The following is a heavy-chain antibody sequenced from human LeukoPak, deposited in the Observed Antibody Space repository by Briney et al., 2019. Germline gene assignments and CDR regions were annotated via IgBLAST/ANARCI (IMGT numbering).Heavy chain of an antibody. CDR1: GFTFSSYA. D-gene: IGHD2-2*01. J-gene: IGHJ5*02. CDR3: AKQLYQLLNNWFDP. Sequence: GGSLRLSCAASGFTFSSYAMSWVRQAPGKGLEWVSAISGSGGSTYYADSVKGWFTISRDNSKNTLYLQMNSLRAEDTAVYYCAKQLYQLLNNWFDPWGQGTLVTVSS. V-gene: IGHV3-23*01. CDR2: ISGSGGST.